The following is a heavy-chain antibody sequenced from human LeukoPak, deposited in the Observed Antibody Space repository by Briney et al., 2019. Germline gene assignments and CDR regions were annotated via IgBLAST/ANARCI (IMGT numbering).Heavy chain of an antibody. Sequence: ASVKVSCKASGYTFTGYYMHWVRQAPGQGLEWMGWINPNSGGTNYAQKFQGRVTMTRDTSISTAYMELSRLRSDDTAVYYCAILIGYCSSTSCLIDYWGQGTLVTVSS. J-gene: IGHJ4*02. CDR2: INPNSGGT. D-gene: IGHD2-2*01. V-gene: IGHV1-2*02. CDR3: AILIGYCSSTSCLIDY. CDR1: GYTFTGYY.